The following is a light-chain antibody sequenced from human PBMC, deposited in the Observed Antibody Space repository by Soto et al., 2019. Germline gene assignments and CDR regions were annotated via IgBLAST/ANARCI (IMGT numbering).Light chain of an antibody. V-gene: IGKV1-39*01. CDR2: AAS. Sequence: DIQMTQSPSSLSASVGDRVTITCRASQNIGVYLNWYQKKPGKAPKLLIHAASSLHSGVPSTFSGSGSGTDFALTISSLQPDDFATYYCQQYQSYRTFGQGTKVDIK. CDR3: QQYQSYRT. CDR1: QNIGVY. J-gene: IGKJ1*01.